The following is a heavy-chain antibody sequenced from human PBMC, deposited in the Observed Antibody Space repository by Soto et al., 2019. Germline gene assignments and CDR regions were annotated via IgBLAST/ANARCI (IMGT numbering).Heavy chain of an antibody. CDR2: INPNSGGT. CDR3: ARGLGITIFGVVTTPYYYYGMDV. V-gene: IGHV1-2*02. D-gene: IGHD3-3*01. J-gene: IGHJ6*02. CDR1: GYTFTGYY. Sequence: ASVKVSCKASGYTFTGYYMHWVRQAPGQGLEWMGWINPNSGGTNYAQKFQGGVTMTRDTSISTAYMELSRLRSDDTAVYYCARGLGITIFGVVTTPYYYYGMDVWGQGTKVTVSS.